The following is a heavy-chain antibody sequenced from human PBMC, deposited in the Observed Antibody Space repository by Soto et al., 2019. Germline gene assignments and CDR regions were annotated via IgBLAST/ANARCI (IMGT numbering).Heavy chain of an antibody. CDR1: GDNINNYY. V-gene: IGHV4-59*01. Sequence: SVTMSLTCSVSGDNINNYYWNWIRKPTGKGLEWIGHIFYSGNTNYSPSLKSRVTISVDTSKNQFSLKLSSVTAADTAVYYCARDQPNYGGNSIDAFDIWGQGTVVTVSS. CDR3: ARDQPNYGGNSIDAFDI. D-gene: IGHD4-17*01. J-gene: IGHJ3*02. CDR2: IFYSGNT.